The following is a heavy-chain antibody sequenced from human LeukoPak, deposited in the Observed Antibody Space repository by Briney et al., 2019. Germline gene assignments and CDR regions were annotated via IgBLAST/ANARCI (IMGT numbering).Heavy chain of an antibody. CDR2: IRYDGSNK. CDR1: GFTFSTYG. V-gene: IGHV3-30*02. D-gene: IGHD7-27*01. Sequence: GGSLRLSCAASGFTFSTYGMHWVRQAPGKGLEWVAFIRYDGSNKYYADSVKGRFTISRDNAKNSLYLQMNSLRADDTAVYYCARGSGALWGQGTLVTVSS. J-gene: IGHJ4*02. CDR3: ARGSGAL.